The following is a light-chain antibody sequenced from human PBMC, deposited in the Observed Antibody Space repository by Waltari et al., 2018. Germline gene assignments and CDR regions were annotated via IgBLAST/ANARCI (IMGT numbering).Light chain of an antibody. CDR1: QSVSSK. CDR2: VAS. V-gene: IGKV3-15*01. CDR3: QQYNNWPYT. J-gene: IGKJ2*01. Sequence: EIVMTQSPATLSVSPGERGTLSCRASQSVSSKLLWYQQKPGQPPRLLIYVASTRATDIPARFSGSGSGTEFTLTISGLQSEDFAVYYCQQYNNWPYTFGQGTKLEIK.